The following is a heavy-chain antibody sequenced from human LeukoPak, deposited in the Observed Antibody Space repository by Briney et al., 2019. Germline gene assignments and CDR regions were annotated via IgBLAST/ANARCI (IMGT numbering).Heavy chain of an antibody. Sequence: ASVKVSCKASGYTFTSYYMHWVRQAPGQGLEWMGIINPSGGSTSYAQKFQGRVTMTRDTSTSTVYMELSSLRSEDTAVYYCAKQSNDFWDGYTVPPGYGMDVWGQGTTVTVSS. D-gene: IGHD3-3*01. CDR2: INPSGGST. V-gene: IGHV1-46*01. CDR3: AKQSNDFWDGYTVPPGYGMDV. J-gene: IGHJ6*02. CDR1: GYTFTSYY.